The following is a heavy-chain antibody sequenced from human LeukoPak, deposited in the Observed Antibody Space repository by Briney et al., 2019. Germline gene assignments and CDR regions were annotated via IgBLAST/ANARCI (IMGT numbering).Heavy chain of an antibody. V-gene: IGHV3-15*01. J-gene: IGHJ4*02. CDR3: ATESFRKSGIDY. CDR2: IKTKTDGGTP. Sequence: PGGSLRLSCAGSGFTFTNVRMKWVRQAPGKGLEWVGHIKTKTDGGTPDYAAVVKGRFTISRDDSKNTLYLQMNSLRAEDTALYYCATESFRKSGIDYWGQGTLVTVSS. CDR1: GFTFTNVR. D-gene: IGHD5-12*01.